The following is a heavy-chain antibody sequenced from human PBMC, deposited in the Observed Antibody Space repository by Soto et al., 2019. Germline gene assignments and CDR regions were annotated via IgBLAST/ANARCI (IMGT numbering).Heavy chain of an antibody. Sequence: QVQLVQSGAEVKKPGSSVKVSCKASGGTFSSYAISWVRQAPGQGLEWMGGIIPIFGTANYAQKFQGRVTITADASTSTVYMELSSLRSEDTAVYYCARGAYCSGGSCYPNWFDPWGQGTLVTVSS. CDR3: ARGAYCSGGSCYPNWFDP. J-gene: IGHJ5*02. V-gene: IGHV1-69*01. CDR1: GGTFSSYA. CDR2: IIPIFGTA. D-gene: IGHD2-15*01.